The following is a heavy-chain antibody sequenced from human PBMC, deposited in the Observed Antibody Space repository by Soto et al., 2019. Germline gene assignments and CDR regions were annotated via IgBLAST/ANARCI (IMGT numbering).Heavy chain of an antibody. CDR2: ISGSGGST. D-gene: IGHD2-15*01. CDR3: AKDGDCSGGTCYPPGP. V-gene: IGHV3-23*01. CDR1: GFTFSSYA. J-gene: IGHJ5*02. Sequence: GGSLRLSCAASGFTFSSYAMSWVRQAPGKGLEWVSAISGSGGSTYYADSVKGRFTISRDNSKNTLYLQMNSLRAEDTAVYYCAKDGDCSGGTCYPPGPWGQGTLVTVSS.